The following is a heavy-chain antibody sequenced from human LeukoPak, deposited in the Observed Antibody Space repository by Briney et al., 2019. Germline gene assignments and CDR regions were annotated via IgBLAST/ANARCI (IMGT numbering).Heavy chain of an antibody. CDR2: SYYSGST. Sequence: PSETLSLTCTVSGGSISSYYWSWMRQPPGKGLEWIGHSYYSGSTNYNPSLKSRVTISVDPSKNHVSLKLSSVTAADTAVYYCARQPPSTAGAFDIWGQGTMVTVSS. J-gene: IGHJ3*02. CDR1: GGSISSYY. D-gene: IGHD2-2*01. V-gene: IGHV4-59*08. CDR3: ARQPPSTAGAFDI.